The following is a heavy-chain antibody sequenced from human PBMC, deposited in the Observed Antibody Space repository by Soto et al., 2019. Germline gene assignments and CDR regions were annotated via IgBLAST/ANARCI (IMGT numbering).Heavy chain of an antibody. Sequence: QVQLQESGPGLVKPSETLSLTCAVSGDSISSYYCMWIRQPPGKGLESIDYLYYGRSANYNPSLTSRVTLSVDTSTNQCSLTLSSMTAADMAVYYCAIRSMAVVPEYWGQGTLVTVSS. J-gene: IGHJ4*02. CDR3: AIRSMAVVPEY. V-gene: IGHV4-59*01. D-gene: IGHD3-22*01. CDR2: LYYGRSA. CDR1: GDSISSYY.